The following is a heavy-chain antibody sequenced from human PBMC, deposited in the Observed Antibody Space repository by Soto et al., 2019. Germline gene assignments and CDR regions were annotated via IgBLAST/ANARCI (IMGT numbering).Heavy chain of an antibody. CDR3: AREFEY. Sequence: EVQLVESGGGLVQPGGSLRLSCEASGFTFSTFWMHWVRQAPGKGLVWVSRINSDGSSTNYADSVKGRVTISRDNAKNRLYLQLNSLRPENTAVYYCAREFEYWGQGTLVTVSS. CDR1: GFTFSTFW. J-gene: IGHJ4*02. V-gene: IGHV3-74*01. CDR2: INSDGSST.